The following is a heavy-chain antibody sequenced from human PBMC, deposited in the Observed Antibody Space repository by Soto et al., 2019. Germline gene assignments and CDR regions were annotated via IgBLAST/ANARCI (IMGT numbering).Heavy chain of an antibody. Sequence: PGGSLRLSCAASGFTFSDYYMSWIRQAPGKGLEWVSYISSSSSYTNYADSVKGRFTISRDNAKNSLYLQMNSLRAEDTAVYYCATELNIRHYYGMDVWGQGTTVTVSS. CDR3: ATELNIRHYYGMDV. V-gene: IGHV3-11*05. CDR1: GFTFSDYY. J-gene: IGHJ6*02. CDR2: ISSSSSYT.